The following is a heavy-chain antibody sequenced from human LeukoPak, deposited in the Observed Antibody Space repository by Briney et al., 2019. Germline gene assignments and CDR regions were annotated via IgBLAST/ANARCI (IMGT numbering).Heavy chain of an antibody. CDR1: GYSFSSYW. CDR3: AREWDSSSFDY. J-gene: IGHJ4*02. CDR2: IYPGDSDS. D-gene: IGHD6-13*01. V-gene: IGHV5-51*01. Sequence: GESLKISCKGSGYSFSSYWIAWVRQMPGKGLEWMGIIYPGDSDSKYSRSFQGQVTTSADKSINTAYLQWSSLKASDTAMYYCAREWDSSSFDYWGQGTLVTVSS.